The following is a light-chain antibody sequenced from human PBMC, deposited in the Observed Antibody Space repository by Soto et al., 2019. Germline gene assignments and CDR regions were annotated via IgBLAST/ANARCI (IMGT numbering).Light chain of an antibody. J-gene: IGLJ3*02. CDR1: SSDVGAYNY. V-gene: IGLV2-14*01. CDR2: EVS. CDR3: SSHSSSSTLV. Sequence: QSALTQPASVSGSPGQSITISCTGTSSDVGAYNYVSWYQQHPGKAPKLMIYEVSNRPSGVSNRFSGSKSANTASLTISGLQAEDEGDYYCSSHSSSSTLVFGGGTKLTVL.